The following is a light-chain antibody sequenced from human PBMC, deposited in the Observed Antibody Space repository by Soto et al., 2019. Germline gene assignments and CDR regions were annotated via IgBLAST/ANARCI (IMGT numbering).Light chain of an antibody. Sequence: DIQMTQSPSTLSGSVGDRVTITCRASQTINGWLAWYQQKPGKAPKLLIYDASTLQSGVPSRFSGSGSGTEFTLTISSLQPDDFATYYCQQYYHYSPITFGQGTRLEIK. CDR2: DAS. CDR3: QQYYHYSPIT. CDR1: QTINGW. J-gene: IGKJ5*01. V-gene: IGKV1-5*01.